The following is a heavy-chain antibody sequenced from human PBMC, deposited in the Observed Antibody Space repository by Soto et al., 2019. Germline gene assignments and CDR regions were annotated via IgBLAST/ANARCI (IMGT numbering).Heavy chain of an antibody. V-gene: IGHV3-30-3*01. D-gene: IGHD2-21*01. CDR3: ARAGDTAEYFQH. CDR1: GFTFSSYA. CDR2: ISYDGSNK. Sequence: QVQLVESGGGVVQPGRSLRLSCAASGFTFSSYAMHWVRQAPGKGLEWVAVISYDGSNKYYADSVKGRFTISRDNSKNTLYLQMNSLRAEETAVYYCARAGDTAEYFQHWGQGTLVTVSS. J-gene: IGHJ1*01.